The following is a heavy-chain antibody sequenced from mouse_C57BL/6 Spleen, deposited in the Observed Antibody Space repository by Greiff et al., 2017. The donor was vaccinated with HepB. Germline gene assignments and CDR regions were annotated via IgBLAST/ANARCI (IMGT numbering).Heavy chain of an antibody. J-gene: IGHJ2*01. CDR2: IDPSDSYT. CDR1: GYTFTSYW. D-gene: IGHD1-1*01. Sequence: QVQLQQPGAELVKPGASVKLSCKASGYTFTSYWMQWVKQRPGQGLEWIGEIDPSDSYTNYNQKFKGKATLTVDTSSSTAYMQLSSLTSEDSAVYYCARSTTVEGNYGGQGTTLTV. CDR3: ARSTTVEGNY. V-gene: IGHV1-50*01.